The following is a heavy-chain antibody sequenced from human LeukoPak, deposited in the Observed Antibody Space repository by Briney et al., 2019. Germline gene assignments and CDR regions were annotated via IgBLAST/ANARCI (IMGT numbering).Heavy chain of an antibody. V-gene: IGHV1-69*06. Sequence: SVKVSCKASGYTFTSYGISWVRQAPGQGLEWMGGIIPIFGTANYAQKFQGRVTITADKSTSTAYMELSSLRSEDTAVYYCARDPAVVAATDAFDIWGQGTMVTVSS. CDR1: GYTFTSYG. J-gene: IGHJ3*02. CDR2: IIPIFGTA. CDR3: ARDPAVVAATDAFDI. D-gene: IGHD2-15*01.